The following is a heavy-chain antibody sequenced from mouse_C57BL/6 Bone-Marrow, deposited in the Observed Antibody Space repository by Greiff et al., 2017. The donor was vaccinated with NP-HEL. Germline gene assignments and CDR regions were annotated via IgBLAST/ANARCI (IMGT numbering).Heavy chain of an antibody. CDR2: ISSGGDYI. J-gene: IGHJ1*03. D-gene: IGHD1-1*01. CDR1: GFTFSSYA. Sequence: EVMLVESGEGLVKPGGSLKLSCAASGFTFSSYAMSWVRQTPEKRLEWVAYISSGGDYIYYADTVKGRFTISRDNARNTLYLQMSSLKSEDTAMYYCTREVTTVVAPYWYFEVWGTGTTGTVAS. CDR3: TREVTTVVAPYWYFEV. V-gene: IGHV5-9-1*02.